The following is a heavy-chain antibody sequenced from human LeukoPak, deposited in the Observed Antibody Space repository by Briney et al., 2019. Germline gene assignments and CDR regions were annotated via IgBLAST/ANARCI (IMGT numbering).Heavy chain of an antibody. Sequence: GGSLRLSCAASGFTFSSYGMHWVRQAPGKGLEWVAFIRYDGSSKYYADSVKGRFTISRDNSKNTLYLQMNSLRAEDTAVYYCAKDSTKYCSSTSCPDDYWGQGTLVTVSS. D-gene: IGHD2-2*01. CDR1: GFTFSSYG. V-gene: IGHV3-30*02. CDR2: IRYDGSSK. J-gene: IGHJ4*02. CDR3: AKDSTKYCSSTSCPDDY.